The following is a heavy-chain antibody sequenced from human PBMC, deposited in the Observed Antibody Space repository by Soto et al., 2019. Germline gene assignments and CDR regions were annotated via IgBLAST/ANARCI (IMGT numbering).Heavy chain of an antibody. V-gene: IGHV1-8*01. CDR3: ARWPDGYYYYGMDV. Sequence: QVQLVQSGAEVKKPGASVKVSCKASGYTFTSYDINWVRQATGQGLEWMGWMNPNSGNTGYAQKFQGRVTLTRNTSISTAYMELSSLRSEDTAVYYCARWPDGYYYYGMDVWGQGTTVTVSS. CDR2: MNPNSGNT. CDR1: GYTFTSYD. J-gene: IGHJ6*02.